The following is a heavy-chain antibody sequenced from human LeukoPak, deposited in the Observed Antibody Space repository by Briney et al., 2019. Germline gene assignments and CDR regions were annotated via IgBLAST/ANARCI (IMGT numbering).Heavy chain of an antibody. D-gene: IGHD3-22*01. CDR3: AKAGSGYYDSSGPTTY. CDR1: GFTFSSYG. J-gene: IGHJ4*02. CDR2: ISYDGSNK. Sequence: GGSLRLSCAASGFTFSSYGMHWVRQAPGKGLEWVAVISYDGSNKYYADPVKGRFTISRDNSKNTLYLQMNSLRAEDTAVYYCAKAGSGYYDSSGPTTYWGQGTLVTVSS. V-gene: IGHV3-30*18.